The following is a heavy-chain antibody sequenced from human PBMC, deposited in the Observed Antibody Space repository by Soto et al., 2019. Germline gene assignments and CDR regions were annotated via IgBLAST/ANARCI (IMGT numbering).Heavy chain of an antibody. V-gene: IGHV5-10-1*01. J-gene: IGHJ6*02. D-gene: IGHD5-18*01. CDR1: GYSFTSYW. Sequence: GESLKISCKGSGYSFTSYWISWVRQMPGKGLEWMGRIDPSDSYTNYSPSFQGHVTISADKSISTAYLQWSSLKASDTAMYYCARHVDTAMVTYYYGMDVRGQGTTVTVSS. CDR2: IDPSDSYT. CDR3: ARHVDTAMVTYYYGMDV.